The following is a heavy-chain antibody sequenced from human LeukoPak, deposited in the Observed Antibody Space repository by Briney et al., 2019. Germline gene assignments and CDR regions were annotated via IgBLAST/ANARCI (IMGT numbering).Heavy chain of an antibody. J-gene: IGHJ4*02. V-gene: IGHV3-48*03. D-gene: IGHD4-17*01. CDR3: AREGTVTTFLDY. CDR2: ISSSGSTI. Sequence: GGSLRLSCAASGFTFSSYEMNWVRQAPGKGLEWVSYISSSGSTIYYADSVKGRFTISRDNAKNSLYLQMNSLRAEDTAVYYCAREGTVTTFLDYWGQGTLVTVSS. CDR1: GFTFSSYE.